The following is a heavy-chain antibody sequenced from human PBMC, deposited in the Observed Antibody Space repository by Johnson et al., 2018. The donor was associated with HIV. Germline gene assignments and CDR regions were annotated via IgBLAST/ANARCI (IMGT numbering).Heavy chain of an antibody. V-gene: IGHV3-9*01. CDR1: GFTFDDYA. Sequence: VQLVESGGGLVQPVRSLRLSCAASGFTFDDYAMHWVRQAPGKGLEWVSGISWNSGSIGYADSVKGRFTISRDNAKNSLYLQMNSLRAEDTAVYYCAKDAYDAFDIWGQGTMVTVSS. CDR2: ISWNSGSI. J-gene: IGHJ3*02. CDR3: AKDAYDAFDI.